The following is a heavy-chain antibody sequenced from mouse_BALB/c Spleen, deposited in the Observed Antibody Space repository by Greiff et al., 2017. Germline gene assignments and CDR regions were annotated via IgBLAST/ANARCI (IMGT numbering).Heavy chain of an antibody. Sequence: EVQVVESGGGLVKPGGSLKLSCAASGFTFSSYGMSWVRQTPDKRLEWVATISSGGSYTYYPDSVKGRFTISRDNAKNTLYLQMSSLKSEDTAMYYCARQDGNYGYYAMDYWGQGTSVTVSS. D-gene: IGHD2-1*01. J-gene: IGHJ4*01. CDR1: GFTFSSYG. CDR2: ISSGGSYT. CDR3: ARQDGNYGYYAMDY. V-gene: IGHV5-6*01.